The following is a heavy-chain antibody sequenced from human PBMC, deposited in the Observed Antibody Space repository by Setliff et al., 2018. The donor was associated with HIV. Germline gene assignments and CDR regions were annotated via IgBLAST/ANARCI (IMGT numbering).Heavy chain of an antibody. J-gene: IGHJ4*02. CDR2: IKSKTDGGTT. Sequence: PGGSLRLSCTGSGFIFSNAWMSWVRQAPGKGLEWVGRIKSKTDGGTTDYAAPVKGRFTISRDDSKNTLYLQMNSLKTEDTAVYYCTTGPRYSYGRFDYWGQGTLVTVSS. CDR3: TTGPRYSYGRFDY. V-gene: IGHV3-15*01. CDR1: GFIFSNAW. D-gene: IGHD5-18*01.